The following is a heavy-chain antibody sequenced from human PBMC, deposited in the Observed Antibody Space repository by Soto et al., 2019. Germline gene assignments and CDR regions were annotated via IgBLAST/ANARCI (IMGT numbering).Heavy chain of an antibody. J-gene: IGHJ3*02. CDR3: AKDNYGSGNAPFAFDI. Sequence: EVQLLESGGGLVQPGGSLRLSCAASGFTFSSYAMSWVRQAPGKGLEWVSAISGSGGSTYYADSVKGRFTISRDNSKNTLYLQMNSLRAEDTAVYYCAKDNYGSGNAPFAFDIWGQGTMVTVSS. V-gene: IGHV3-23*01. CDR1: GFTFSSYA. CDR2: ISGSGGST. D-gene: IGHD3-10*01.